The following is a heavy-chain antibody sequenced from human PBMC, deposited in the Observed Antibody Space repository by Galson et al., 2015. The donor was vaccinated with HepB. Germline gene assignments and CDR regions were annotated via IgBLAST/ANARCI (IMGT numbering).Heavy chain of an antibody. CDR1: GDSVSSHSVT. CDR3: ARDWEDLDAFDI. D-gene: IGHD1-26*01. J-gene: IGHJ3*02. V-gene: IGHV6-1*01. CDR2: TYYRSKWHH. Sequence: CAISGDSVSSHSVTWNWIRQSPSRGLEWLGRTYYRSKWHHEYAVSVQSRITVTPDTSKNQFSLQLNSVTPEDTAVYYCARDWEDLDAFDIWGQGTMVVVSS.